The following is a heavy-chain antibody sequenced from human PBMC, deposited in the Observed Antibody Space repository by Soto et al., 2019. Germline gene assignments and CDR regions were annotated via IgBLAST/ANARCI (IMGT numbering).Heavy chain of an antibody. CDR2: ISGSGGRT. D-gene: IGHD3-10*01. CDR1: GFTFSSYA. CDR3: AEDFGVGEVSQNPPYCGMDV. V-gene: IGHV3-23*01. Sequence: GGSLRLSCAASGFTFSSYAMSWVRQAPGKGLEWVSAISGSGGRTYYADSVKGRFTISRDNSKNTLYLQMNSLRAEDTGVYYCAEDFGVGEVSQNPPYCGMDVWGQGTTVTVSS. J-gene: IGHJ6*02.